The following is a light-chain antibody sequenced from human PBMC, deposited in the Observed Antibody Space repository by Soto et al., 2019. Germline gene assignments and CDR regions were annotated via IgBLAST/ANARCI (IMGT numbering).Light chain of an antibody. CDR3: ASYTTDTSRL. V-gene: IGLV2-14*01. Sequence: QSALTQPASVSGTPGQSITITCNGSNNDVGRYSYVSWXXXXXXXXPKLIIYEVRLRPSGISDRFSGSKSGNTASLTISGLQPEDEADYYCASYTTDTSRLFGTGTKVTVL. CDR1: NNDVGRYSY. CDR2: EVR. J-gene: IGLJ1*01.